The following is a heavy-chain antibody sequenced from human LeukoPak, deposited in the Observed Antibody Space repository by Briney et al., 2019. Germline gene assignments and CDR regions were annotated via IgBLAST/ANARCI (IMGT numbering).Heavy chain of an antibody. Sequence: GGSLRLSCAASGFTFSSYAMHWVRQAPGKGLEYVSAISTNGGSTYYANSVKGRFTISRDNSKNTLYLQMGSLRTEDMAVYYCARLHGGFGELKHDYWGQGTLVTVSS. CDR1: GFTFSSYA. J-gene: IGHJ4*02. CDR2: ISTNGGST. D-gene: IGHD3-10*01. CDR3: ARLHGGFGELKHDY. V-gene: IGHV3-64*01.